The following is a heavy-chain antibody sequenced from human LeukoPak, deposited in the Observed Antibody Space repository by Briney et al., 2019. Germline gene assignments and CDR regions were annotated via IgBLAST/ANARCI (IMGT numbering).Heavy chain of an antibody. CDR2: IWYDGSNK. CDR1: GFTFSSYG. V-gene: IGHV3-33*06. Sequence: GRSLRLSCAASGFTFSSYGMHWVRRAPGKGLEWVAVIWYDGSNKYYADSVKGRFTISRDNSKNTLYLQMNSLRAEDTAVYYCAKDLGITIFGVVLSYWGQGTLVTVSS. J-gene: IGHJ4*02. D-gene: IGHD3-3*01. CDR3: AKDLGITIFGVVLSY.